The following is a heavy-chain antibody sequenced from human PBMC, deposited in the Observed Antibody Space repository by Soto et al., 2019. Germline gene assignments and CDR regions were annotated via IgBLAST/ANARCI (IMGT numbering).Heavy chain of an antibody. CDR1: GITFIADA. D-gene: IGHD3-3*01. V-gene: IGHV3-23*01. Sequence: GGSLRLSCAASGITFIADAMSWVRQAPGKGLEWVSAISGSGATTYYADSVKGRFTISRDNSKNTLYLQMNSLRAEDTAVYYCARDNYDFWSARPPGGYFDYWGQGTLVTVSS. CDR2: ISGSGATT. J-gene: IGHJ4*02. CDR3: ARDNYDFWSARPPGGYFDY.